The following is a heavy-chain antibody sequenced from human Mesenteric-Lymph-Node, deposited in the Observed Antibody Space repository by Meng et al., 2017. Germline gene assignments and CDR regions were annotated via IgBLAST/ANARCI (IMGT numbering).Heavy chain of an antibody. CDR2: IGHSGIT. V-gene: IGHV4-39*01. Sequence: REYGAVLVKYSVAVDIICWVSAGSLCTSGYIWGLLRQPPGKGLEWIGSIGHSGITYYAPSLKSRVTVSIDTSKSQFSLKLTSVTAADTAVYYCVRSSGWVRTGFDPWGQGTLVTVSS. CDR3: VRSSGWVRTGFDP. D-gene: IGHD6-19*01. CDR1: AGSLCTSGYI. J-gene: IGHJ5*02.